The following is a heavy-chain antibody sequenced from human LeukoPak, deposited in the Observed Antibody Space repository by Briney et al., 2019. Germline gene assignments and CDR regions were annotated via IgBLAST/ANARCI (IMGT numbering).Heavy chain of an antibody. CDR1: GLTPSSCG. CDR2: ISGSGDGT. CDR3: AARPTSAAVAPSDF. J-gene: IGHJ4*02. V-gene: IGHV3-23*01. Sequence: GRSLRLSCAAPGLTPSSCGMSWVRQAPGKGLEWVSAISGSGDGTYYADSVKGRFTISRDNSKSMLYLEMNSLRAEDTATYYCAARPTSAAVAPSDFWGQGTLVTVSS. D-gene: IGHD6-19*01.